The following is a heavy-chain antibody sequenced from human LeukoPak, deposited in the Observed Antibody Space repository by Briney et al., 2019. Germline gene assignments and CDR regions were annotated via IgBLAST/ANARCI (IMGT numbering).Heavy chain of an antibody. V-gene: IGHV3-21*01. J-gene: IGHJ6*02. CDR2: ISSSSSYI. CDR3: ARGRLDIVVVPAAILPYYYYGMDV. Sequence: GGSLRLSCAASGFTFSSYSMNWVRQAPGKGLEWVSSISSSSSYIYYADSVKGRFTISRDHAKNSLYLQMNSLRAEDTAVYYCARGRLDIVVVPAAILPYYYYGMDVWGQGTTVTVSS. D-gene: IGHD2-2*02. CDR1: GFTFSSYS.